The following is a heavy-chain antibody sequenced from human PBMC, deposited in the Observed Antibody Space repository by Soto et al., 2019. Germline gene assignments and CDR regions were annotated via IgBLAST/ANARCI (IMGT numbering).Heavy chain of an antibody. Sequence: SQTLSLTCAISGDSVSSNSAAWNWIRQSPSRGLEWLGRTYYRSKWYNDYAVSVKSRITINPDTSKNQFSLQLNSVTPEDTAVYYCARDLGIAAADPYYYYYGMDVWGQGTTVTVS. CDR1: GDSVSSNSAA. V-gene: IGHV6-1*01. CDR2: TYYRSKWYN. D-gene: IGHD6-13*01. J-gene: IGHJ6*02. CDR3: ARDLGIAAADPYYYYYGMDV.